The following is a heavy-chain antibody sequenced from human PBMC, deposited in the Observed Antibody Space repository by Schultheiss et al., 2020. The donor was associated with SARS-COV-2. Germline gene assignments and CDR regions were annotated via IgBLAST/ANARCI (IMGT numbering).Heavy chain of an antibody. CDR2: INTNTGNP. V-gene: IGHV7-4-1*01. CDR1: GYTFTSYA. Sequence: ASVKVSCKASGYTFTSYAMNWVRQAPGQGLEWMGWINTNTGNPTYAQGFTGRFVFSLDTSVSTAYLQICSLKAEDTAVYYCARVGDNYYGSGIPPPYNWFDPWGQGTLVTVSS. J-gene: IGHJ5*02. D-gene: IGHD3-10*01. CDR3: ARVGDNYYGSGIPPPYNWFDP.